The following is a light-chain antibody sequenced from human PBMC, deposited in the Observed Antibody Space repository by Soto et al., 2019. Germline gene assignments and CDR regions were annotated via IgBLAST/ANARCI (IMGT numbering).Light chain of an antibody. V-gene: IGKV3-20*01. Sequence: EIVLTQSPGTLSLSPGERATLSCRASQSVDSRYLAWYQQKPGQAPRLLIYGASSRATGSPDRFSGSGSGTDFTLTISRLEPEDFAVYYCQQYGSSPGMYTFGQGTKLEIK. CDR3: QQYGSSPGMYT. CDR2: GAS. CDR1: QSVDSRY. J-gene: IGKJ2*01.